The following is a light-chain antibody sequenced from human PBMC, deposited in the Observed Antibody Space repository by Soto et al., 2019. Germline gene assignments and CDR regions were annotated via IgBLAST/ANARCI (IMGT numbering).Light chain of an antibody. V-gene: IGKV3-15*01. J-gene: IGKJ1*01. Sequence: EIVMTQSPATLSVSPGETATLSCRASQSVAGNLAWYQQKPGQAPRLLIYGASSRATGIPATFSGSGSETQFTLTITSLQSEDFAVYYCQQYYNWPRTFGQGTKVDIK. CDR1: QSVAGN. CDR3: QQYYNWPRT. CDR2: GAS.